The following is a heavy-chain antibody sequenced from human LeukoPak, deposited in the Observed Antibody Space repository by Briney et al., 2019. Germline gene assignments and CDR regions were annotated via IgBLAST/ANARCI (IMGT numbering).Heavy chain of an antibody. CDR3: ARGSSSGSYYFDY. CDR2: INPNSGDT. Sequence: ASVKVSCKASGYTFTGYYMHWVRQAPGQGLEWMGWINPNSGDTNYAQKFQGRVTMTRDTSISTAYMVLNGLRSDDTAVYYCARGSSSGSYYFDYWGQGTLVTVSS. J-gene: IGHJ4*02. D-gene: IGHD3-22*01. CDR1: GYTFTGYY. V-gene: IGHV1-2*02.